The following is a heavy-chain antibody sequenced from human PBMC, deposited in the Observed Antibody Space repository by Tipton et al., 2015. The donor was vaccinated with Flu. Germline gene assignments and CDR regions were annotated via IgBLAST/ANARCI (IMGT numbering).Heavy chain of an antibody. V-gene: IGHV3-53*01. J-gene: IGHJ5*02. D-gene: IGHD4-11*01. CDR1: GFIVSNNH. CDR2: IYSGGST. CDR3: TRRDYSNYVSEPKNCFDP. Sequence: QLVQSGGGLSQPGGSLGLSCAGSGFIVSNNHMSWVRQAPGKGLEWVSVIYSGGSTYYADSVKGRFTISRDNSKNTLYLHMNRLRAEDTAVYYCTRRDYSNYVSEPKNCFDPWGQGTLVTVSS.